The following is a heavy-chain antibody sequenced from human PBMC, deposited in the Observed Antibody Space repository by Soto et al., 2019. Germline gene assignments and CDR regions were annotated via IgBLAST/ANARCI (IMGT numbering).Heavy chain of an antibody. J-gene: IGHJ5*02. CDR1: GYTXTGYF. CDR2: IKPYSGGA. V-gene: IGHV1-2*02. Sequence: SXKVSFKASGYTXTGYFMNWVRQAPVQGLEWMGWIKPYSGGADYAKSFQGRVTMTRDTSISKVYMELSRMRFEDTAVYYCARVIRGAYYNSPLDTWGQGTVGTVS. D-gene: IGHD3-10*01. CDR3: ARVIRGAYYNSPLDT.